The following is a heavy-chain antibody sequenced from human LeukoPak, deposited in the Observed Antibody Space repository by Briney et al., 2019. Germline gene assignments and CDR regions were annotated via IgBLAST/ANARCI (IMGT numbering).Heavy chain of an antibody. J-gene: IGHJ5*02. Sequence: GGSLRLSCAASGFTFSSYGMHWVRQAPGKGLEWVAVIWYDGSNKYYADSVKGRFTISRDNSKNTLYLQMNSLRAEDTAVYYCARSEGAGYCGSGNCFDPWGQGTLVTVSS. CDR2: IWYDGSNK. V-gene: IGHV3-33*01. CDR3: ARSEGAGYCGSGNCFDP. D-gene: IGHD3-10*01. CDR1: GFTFSSYG.